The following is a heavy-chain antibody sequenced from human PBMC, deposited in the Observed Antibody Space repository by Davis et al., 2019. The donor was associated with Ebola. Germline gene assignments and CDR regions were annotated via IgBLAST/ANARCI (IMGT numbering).Heavy chain of an antibody. Sequence: PGGSLRLSCAASGFTFNTYGMHWVRQAPGKGLDWVAVISYYDGSNKKYGDSVKGRFTISRDNSKNTLYLQMNSLRAEDTAVYYCARGSTYYDSSGYLPSDAFDIWGQGTMVTVSS. CDR3: ARGSTYYDSSGYLPSDAFDI. CDR2: ISYYDGSNK. CDR1: GFTFNTYG. V-gene: IGHV3-30*03. D-gene: IGHD3-22*01. J-gene: IGHJ3*02.